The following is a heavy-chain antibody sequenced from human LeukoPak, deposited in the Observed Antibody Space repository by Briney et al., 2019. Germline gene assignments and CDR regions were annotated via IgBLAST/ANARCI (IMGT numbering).Heavy chain of an antibody. V-gene: IGHV1-69*01. D-gene: IGHD2-15*01. CDR1: GGTFSSYA. J-gene: IGHJ6*03. CDR3: AKTPAWNYYYMDV. Sequence: SVKVSCKASGGTFSSYAISWVRQAPGQGLEWMGGILPIFATANYAQKFQGRVTITADESTSTAYVELSSLRSEDTAVYYCAKTPAWNYYYMDVWGKGTTVTVSS. CDR2: ILPIFATA.